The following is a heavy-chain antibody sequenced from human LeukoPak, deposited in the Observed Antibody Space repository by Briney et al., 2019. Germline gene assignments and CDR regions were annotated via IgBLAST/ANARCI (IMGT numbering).Heavy chain of an antibody. V-gene: IGHV6-1*01. CDR2: TYYRSKWYN. Sequence: PSQTLSLTCAISGDSVSSNSAAWNWIRQSPSRGLEWLGRTYYRSKWYNEYVVSVKSRITINAETSKKQFSLQLGSMTPEDTAVYYCARGVGHIHGVYYFDYWGQGILVTVPS. CDR1: GDSVSSNSAA. J-gene: IGHJ4*02. CDR3: ARGVGHIHGVYYFDY. D-gene: IGHD1-26*01.